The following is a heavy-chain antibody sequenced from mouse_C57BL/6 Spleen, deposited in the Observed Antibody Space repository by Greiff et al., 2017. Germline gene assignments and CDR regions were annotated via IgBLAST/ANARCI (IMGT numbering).Heavy chain of an antibody. CDR1: GYTFTSYW. CDR2: IYPSDSAT. J-gene: IGHJ2*01. D-gene: IGHD5-1*01. Sequence: QVQLQQSGAELVRPGSSVKLSCKASGYTFTSYWMDWVKQRPGQGLEWIGNIYPSDSATHYNQKFKDKATLTVDKSSSTAYMRLSSLTSEDSAVYYCARGYLYYFDYWGQGTTLTVSS. V-gene: IGHV1-61*01. CDR3: ARGYLYYFDY.